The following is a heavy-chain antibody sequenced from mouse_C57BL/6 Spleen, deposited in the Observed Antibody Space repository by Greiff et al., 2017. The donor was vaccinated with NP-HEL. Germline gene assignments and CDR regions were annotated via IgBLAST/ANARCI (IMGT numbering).Heavy chain of an antibody. Sequence: EVHLVESGGGLVKPGGSLKLSCAASGFTFSSYAMSWVRQTPEKRLEWVATISDGGSYTYYPDNVKGRFTISRDNAKNNLYLQKSHLKSEETAMYYCARYYGSSYLAWFAYWGQGTLVTVSA. D-gene: IGHD1-1*01. J-gene: IGHJ3*01. CDR2: ISDGGSYT. CDR1: GFTFSSYA. CDR3: ARYYGSSYLAWFAY. V-gene: IGHV5-4*01.